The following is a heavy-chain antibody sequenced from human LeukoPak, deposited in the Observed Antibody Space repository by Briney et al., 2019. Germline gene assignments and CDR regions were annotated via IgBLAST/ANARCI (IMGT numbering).Heavy chain of an antibody. CDR2: ISSGSTI. CDR3: ARDPPDYYDSSGYWSAFDI. CDR1: GFTFSDYY. V-gene: IGHV3-11*04. J-gene: IGHJ3*02. D-gene: IGHD3-22*01. Sequence: GGSLRLSCAASGFTFSDYYMSWIRQAPGKGLEWVSYISSGSTIYYADSVKGRFTISRDNAKNSLYLQMNSLRAEDTAVYYCARDPPDYYDSSGYWSAFDIWGQGTMVTVSS.